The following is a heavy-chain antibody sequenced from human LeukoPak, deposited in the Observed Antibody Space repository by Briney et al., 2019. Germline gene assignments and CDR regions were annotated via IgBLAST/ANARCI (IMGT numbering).Heavy chain of an antibody. J-gene: IGHJ5*01. CDR2: ISSSGRTI. D-gene: IGHD2-8*01. CDR1: GFTFRLYE. V-gene: IGHV3-48*03. CDR3: VRREYAGSKRGWNWFDS. Sequence: PGGSLRLSSAASGFTFRLYETNSGRQTPGKGLECLSYISSSGRTIYYADSVKGRFTISRDNAKNSLFLQMNSLRVEDTAVYYCVRREYAGSKRGWNWFDSWGQGTLVTVSS.